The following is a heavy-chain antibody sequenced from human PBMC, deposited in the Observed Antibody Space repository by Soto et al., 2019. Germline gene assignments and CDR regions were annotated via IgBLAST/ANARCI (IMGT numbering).Heavy chain of an antibody. CDR3: ARDSGYGSGWYAGNNWFDP. Sequence: ASAKVSCKASGYTFTGYYMHWVRQAPGQGLEWMGWINPNSGGTNYAQKFQGWVTMTRDTSISTAYMELSRLRSDDTAVYYCARDSGYGSGWYAGNNWFDPWGQGTLVTVSS. V-gene: IGHV1-2*04. J-gene: IGHJ5*02. CDR1: GYTFTGYY. CDR2: INPNSGGT. D-gene: IGHD6-19*01.